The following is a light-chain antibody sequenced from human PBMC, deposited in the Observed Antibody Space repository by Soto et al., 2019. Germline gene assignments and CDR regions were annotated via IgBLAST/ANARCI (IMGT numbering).Light chain of an antibody. CDR2: AAS. CDR3: LQDYNYPLT. J-gene: IGKJ4*01. CDR1: QDIRSD. V-gene: IGKV1-6*01. Sequence: AIQMTQFPSSLSASVGDRVTITFRASQDIRSDLGWYQQRPGKAPRVLIYAASSLQSGVPSRFSGSGSGTDFTLTISSLQPEDFATYYCLQDYNYPLTFGRGTKVDIK.